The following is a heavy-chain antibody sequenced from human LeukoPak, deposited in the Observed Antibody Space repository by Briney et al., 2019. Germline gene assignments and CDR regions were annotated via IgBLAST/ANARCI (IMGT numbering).Heavy chain of an antibody. Sequence: SETLSLTCTVSGDSISSYYWSWIRQPPGKGLEWIGNIYYSGSTNYNPSLKSRVTISVDTSKNQFSLKLSSVTAADTAVYYCTRGSIAYYYMDVWGKGTSVTISS. CDR2: IYYSGST. CDR3: TRGSIAYYYMDV. J-gene: IGHJ6*03. V-gene: IGHV4-59*01. D-gene: IGHD3-22*01. CDR1: GDSISSYY.